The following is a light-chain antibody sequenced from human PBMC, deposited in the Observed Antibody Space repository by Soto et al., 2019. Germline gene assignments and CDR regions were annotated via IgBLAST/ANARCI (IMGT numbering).Light chain of an antibody. CDR1: QSVSSSNY. CDR3: QQYGSSPRT. CDR2: DAS. J-gene: IGKJ1*01. Sequence: EIVLTQSPDTLSLSPGERATLSCRASQSVSSSNYLAWYQQKPGQSPRLLIYDASFRASGIPDRFSGSGSGTDFTLTISRLEPEDFAVYYCQQYGSSPRTFGQGTKVDIK. V-gene: IGKV3-20*01.